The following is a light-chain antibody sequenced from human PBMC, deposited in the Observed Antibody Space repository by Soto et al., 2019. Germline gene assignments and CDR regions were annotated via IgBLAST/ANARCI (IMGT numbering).Light chain of an antibody. CDR2: AAS. J-gene: IGKJ5*01. CDR1: HGISNY. CDR3: QHDT. V-gene: IGKV1-16*02. Sequence: DIQMTQSPSSLSASGGDTVTITCRASHGISNYLGWFQQKPGKAPKSLIYAASSLPSGVPSKFSGSGYGTDFTLHISSLQTENFATYYCQHDTCGQGTRLEIK.